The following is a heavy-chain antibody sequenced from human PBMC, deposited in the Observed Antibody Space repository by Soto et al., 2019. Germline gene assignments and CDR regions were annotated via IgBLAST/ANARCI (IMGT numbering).Heavy chain of an antibody. D-gene: IGHD6-13*01. V-gene: IGHV1-24*01. CDR1: GYTLTELS. CDR3: ATDRPYSSRMGDAFDI. CDR2: FDPEDGET. J-gene: IGHJ3*02. Sequence: ASVKVSCKVSGYTLTELSMHCVRQAPGKGLEWMGGFDPEDGETIYAQKFQGRVTMTEDTSTDTAYMELSSLRSEDTAVYYCATDRPYSSRMGDAFDIWGQGTMVTVSS.